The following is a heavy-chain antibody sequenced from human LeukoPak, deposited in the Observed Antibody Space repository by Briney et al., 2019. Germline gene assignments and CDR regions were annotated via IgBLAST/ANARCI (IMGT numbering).Heavy chain of an antibody. CDR3: ARDRDYGSGIFDY. CDR2: INPNSGGT. J-gene: IGHJ4*02. V-gene: IGHV1-2*02. CDR1: GYTFTDYY. Sequence: ASVKVSCKTSGYTFTDYYIHWVRQAPGQGLEWMGWINPNSGGTNYAQKFQGRVTMTRDTSISTAYMELNRLRSDDTAVYYCARDRDYGSGIFDYWGQGTLVTVSS. D-gene: IGHD3-10*01.